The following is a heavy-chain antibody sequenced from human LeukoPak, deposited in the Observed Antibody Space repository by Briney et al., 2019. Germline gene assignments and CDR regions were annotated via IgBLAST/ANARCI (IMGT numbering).Heavy chain of an antibody. J-gene: IGHJ4*02. D-gene: IGHD2-2*01. CDR3: ARGLRGYCSSASCYHFDY. CDR2: INHSGNT. V-gene: IGHV4-34*01. Sequence: SETLSLTCAVYSESFSGYYWSWIRQPPGKGLEWIGEINHSGNTNYNPSLKSRVSISVDTSKNQFSLKVISVTAADTAMYYCARGLRGYCSSASCYHFDYRGQGLLVTASS. CDR1: SESFSGYY.